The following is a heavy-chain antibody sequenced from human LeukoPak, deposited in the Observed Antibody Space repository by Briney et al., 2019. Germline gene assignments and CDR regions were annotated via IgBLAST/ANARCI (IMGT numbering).Heavy chain of an antibody. J-gene: IGHJ6*02. CDR1: GGSFSGYY. CDR3: ARGSVTMVRAHYYYYYGMDV. Sequence: SETLSLTCAVYGGSFSGYYWSWIRQPPGKGLEWIGEINHSGSTNCNPSLKSRVTISVDTSKNQFSLKLSSVTAADTAVYYCARGSVTMVRAHYYYYYGMDVWGQGTTVTVSS. D-gene: IGHD3-10*01. CDR2: INHSGST. V-gene: IGHV4-34*01.